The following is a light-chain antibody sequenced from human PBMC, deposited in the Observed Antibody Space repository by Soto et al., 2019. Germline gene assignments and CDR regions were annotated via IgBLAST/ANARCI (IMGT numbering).Light chain of an antibody. CDR1: QNININ. V-gene: IGKV1-39*01. CDR3: HQSYTSWT. J-gene: IGKJ1*01. CDR2: AAS. Sequence: DIQMIQSPSSLSASVGDRVTITCRASQNININLHWYHQKPGRAPKLLIHAASSLQSGVPTRFSGSGSGTHFTLTISSLQPEDFGTYFCHQSYTSWTFGQGTTVEIK.